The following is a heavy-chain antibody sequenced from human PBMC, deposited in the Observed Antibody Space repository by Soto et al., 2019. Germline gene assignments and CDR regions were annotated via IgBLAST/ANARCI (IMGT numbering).Heavy chain of an antibody. CDR2: INPEGNAK. Sequence: GGSLRLSCSGFGFSINTYWMNWIRQTPGKGLEWVANINPEGNAKTYVDPVKGRFFVSRDNTRNSLDLQMASLRVEDSAIYFCAAWDISNIWGQGILVTVSS. D-gene: IGHD2-15*01. J-gene: IGHJ4*02. CDR3: AAWDISNI. CDR1: GFSINTYW. V-gene: IGHV3-7*01.